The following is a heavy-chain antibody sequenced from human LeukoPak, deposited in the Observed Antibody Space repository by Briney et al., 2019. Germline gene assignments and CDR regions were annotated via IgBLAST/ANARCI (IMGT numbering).Heavy chain of an antibody. Sequence: GGSLWRSCSAAGFTVSTYAMHWVRQPPGKGLEYVSAISSNGGSTYYADSVKGRFSISRDNSMHTLYLQMSSLRAEDTAVYYCVTNAGEGERRRRYGYWGQGTLVTVSS. D-gene: IGHD3-9*01. CDR1: GFTVSTYA. CDR3: VTNAGEGERRRRYGY. J-gene: IGHJ4*02. V-gene: IGHV3-64D*06. CDR2: ISSNGGST.